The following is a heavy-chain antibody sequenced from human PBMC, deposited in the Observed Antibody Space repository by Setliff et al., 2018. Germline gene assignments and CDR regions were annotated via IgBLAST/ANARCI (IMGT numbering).Heavy chain of an antibody. CDR3: ARAGPTVTFFRVLVISWWDP. CDR1: GASIRQTSYF. V-gene: IGHV4-61*09. Sequence: SETLSLTCAVSGASIRQTSYFWTWIRQPAGKGLEWIGHFHTGGSTNYNRSLRSRVSISVDTSKNQFSLKLSSVTAADTATYYCARAGPTVTFFRVLVISWWDPWGQGSLVTVSS. CDR2: FHTGGST. J-gene: IGHJ5*02. D-gene: IGHD3-3*01.